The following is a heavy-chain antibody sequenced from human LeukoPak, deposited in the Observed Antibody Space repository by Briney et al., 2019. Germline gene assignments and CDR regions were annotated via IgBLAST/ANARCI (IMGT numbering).Heavy chain of an antibody. CDR3: AKDLTGSIDY. D-gene: IGHD3-9*01. J-gene: IGHJ4*02. CDR2: ISSSGHYL. V-gene: IGHV3-21*01. Sequence: PGGSLRLSCAASGFTFSSYSMNWVRQAPGKGLEWVSSISSSGHYLYYADSVRGRFTISRENAKNSLYLQMNSLRAEDTAVYYCAKDLTGSIDYWGQGTLVTVSS. CDR1: GFTFSSYS.